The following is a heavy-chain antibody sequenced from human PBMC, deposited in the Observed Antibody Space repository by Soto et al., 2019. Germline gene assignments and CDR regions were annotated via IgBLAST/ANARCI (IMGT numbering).Heavy chain of an antibody. V-gene: IGHV3-23*01. D-gene: IGHD2-15*01. J-gene: IGHJ4*02. CDR1: GFTFSSYA. CDR3: AKFGSCSGCSCYSGYFHY. Sequence: EVQLLESGGGLVQPGGSLRLSCAASGFTFSSYAMSWVRQAPGKGLEWVSAISGSGGSTYYADSVKGRFTISRDNSKNTLYLQMNSLIAEDTAVYYCAKFGSCSGCSCYSGYFHYWGQGTLVTVSS. CDR2: ISGSGGST.